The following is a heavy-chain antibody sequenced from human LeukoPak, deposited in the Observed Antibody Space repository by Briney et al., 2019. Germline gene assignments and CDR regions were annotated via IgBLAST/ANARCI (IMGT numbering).Heavy chain of an antibody. D-gene: IGHD3-10*01. Sequence: SETLSLTCTVSGGSISSSSYYWGWIRQPPGKGLEWIGSIYYSGSTYYNPSLKSRVTISVDTSKNQFSLKLSSVTAADTAVYYCARGENVLLWFGESPRAFDIWGQGTMVTVSS. CDR2: IYYSGST. J-gene: IGHJ3*02. V-gene: IGHV4-39*07. CDR3: ARGENVLLWFGESPRAFDI. CDR1: GGSISSSSYY.